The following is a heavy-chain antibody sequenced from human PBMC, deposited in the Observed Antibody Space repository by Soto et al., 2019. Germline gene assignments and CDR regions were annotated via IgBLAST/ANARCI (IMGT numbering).Heavy chain of an antibody. D-gene: IGHD3-10*01. CDR1: GGSISSYY. CDR2: IYYSGST. V-gene: IGHV4-59*01. Sequence: QVQLQESGPGLVKPSETLSLTCTVSGGSISSYYWSWIRQPPGKGLEWIGYIYYSGSTNYNPSLKSRVTISVDTSKTQFSLKLSSVTAADTAVYYCARTMYYYGSGAFDYWGQGTLVTVSS. J-gene: IGHJ4*02. CDR3: ARTMYYYGSGAFDY.